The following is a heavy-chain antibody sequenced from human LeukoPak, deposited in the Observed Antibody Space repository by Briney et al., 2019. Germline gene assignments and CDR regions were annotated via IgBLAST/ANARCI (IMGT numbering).Heavy chain of an antibody. J-gene: IGHJ4*02. CDR1: GFTFSGSA. CDR2: IRSKANSYAT. Sequence: PGGSLRLSCAASGFTFSGSAMHWVRQASGKGLEWVGRIRSKANSYATAYAASVKGRFTISRDDSKNTAYLQMNSLKTEDTAVYYCTTRIAVAGTRVDYWGQGTRVTVSS. CDR3: TTRIAVAGTRVDY. V-gene: IGHV3-73*01. D-gene: IGHD6-19*01.